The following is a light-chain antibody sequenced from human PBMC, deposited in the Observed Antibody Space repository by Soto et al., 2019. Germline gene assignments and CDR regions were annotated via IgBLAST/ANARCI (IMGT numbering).Light chain of an antibody. CDR1: QSVSRY. Sequence: EIVLTQSPATLSLSPGQRATLSCRASQSVSRYLAWYQQKPGQAPRLLIYETSNRATGIAARFSGSGSGTDFTLTISSLEPEDFAVYYCQQRSRWPLTFGGGTKVEIK. J-gene: IGKJ4*01. CDR3: QQRSRWPLT. V-gene: IGKV3-11*01. CDR2: ETS.